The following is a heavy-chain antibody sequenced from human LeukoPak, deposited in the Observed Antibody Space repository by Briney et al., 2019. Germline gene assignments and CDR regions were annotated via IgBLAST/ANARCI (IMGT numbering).Heavy chain of an antibody. CDR2: IWYDGSNK. J-gene: IGHJ4*02. CDR1: GFTFSNYG. D-gene: IGHD1-1*01. CDR3: AKDLLGRTNDY. Sequence: PGGSLRLSCTASGFTFSNYGMHWVRQAPGKGLEWVAVIWYDGSNKYYADSVEGRFTISRDNSKNTLYLQMNSLRAEDTAVYYCAKDLLGRTNDYWGQGTLVTVSS. V-gene: IGHV3-33*06.